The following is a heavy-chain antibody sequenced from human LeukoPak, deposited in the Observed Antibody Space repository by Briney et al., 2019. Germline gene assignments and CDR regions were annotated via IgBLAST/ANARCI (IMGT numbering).Heavy chain of an antibody. D-gene: IGHD6-19*01. CDR2: IWYDGSNK. J-gene: IGHJ4*02. V-gene: IGHV3-33*01. Sequence: GGSLRLSCAASGFTFSSYGMHWVRQAPGKGLEWVAVIWYDGSNKYYADSVKGRFTISRDNSKNTLYLQMNSLRAEDTAVYYCARQRRGWYPYDYWGQGTLVTVSS. CDR1: GFTFSSYG. CDR3: ARQRRGWYPYDY.